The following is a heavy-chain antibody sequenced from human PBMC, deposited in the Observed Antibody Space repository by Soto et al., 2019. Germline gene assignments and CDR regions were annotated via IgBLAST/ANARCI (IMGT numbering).Heavy chain of an antibody. J-gene: IGHJ4*02. CDR1: GFTFSSYA. CDR2: ISGSGGST. V-gene: IGHV3-23*01. D-gene: IGHD3-3*01. CDR3: AKARAQYYDFWSGYPVDY. Sequence: GGSLRLSCAASGFTFSSYAMSWVRQAPGKGLEWVSAISGSGGSTYYADSVKGRFTISRDNSKNTLYLRMNSLRAEDTAVYYCAKARAQYYDFWSGYPVDYWGQGTLVTVSS.